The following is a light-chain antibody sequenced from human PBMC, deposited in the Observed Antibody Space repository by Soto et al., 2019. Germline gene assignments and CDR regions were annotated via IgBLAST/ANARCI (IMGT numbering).Light chain of an antibody. V-gene: IGKV1-5*03. J-gene: IGKJ4*01. Sequence: DIQMTQSPSTLSASVGDRVTITCRASQSISMWLAWYQQKPGKAPNLLIYKASSLEGGVPSRFSGSASATEFTLTISSLQPDDFATYFCLQYNHYPLTFGGGTRVEIK. CDR3: LQYNHYPLT. CDR2: KAS. CDR1: QSISMW.